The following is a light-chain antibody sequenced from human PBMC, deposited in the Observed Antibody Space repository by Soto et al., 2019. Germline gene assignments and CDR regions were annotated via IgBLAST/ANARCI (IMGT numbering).Light chain of an antibody. CDR1: SSDVGGYNY. CDR3: SSYAGSNNVV. CDR2: EVS. J-gene: IGLJ2*01. Sequence: QSVLTQPPSASGSPGQSVTISCTGTSSDVGGYNYVSWYQQHPGKAPRLMIYEVSYRPSGVPDRFSGSKSGNTASLTVSGLQAEDEADYYCSSYAGSNNVVFGGGTQLTVL. V-gene: IGLV2-8*01.